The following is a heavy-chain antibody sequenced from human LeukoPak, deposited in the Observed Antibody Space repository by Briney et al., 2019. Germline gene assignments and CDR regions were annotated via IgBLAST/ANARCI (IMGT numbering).Heavy chain of an antibody. CDR3: AKGGISLVRGSFDY. V-gene: IGHV3-23*01. CDR2: ISGSGGCT. J-gene: IGHJ4*02. Sequence: GGSLRLSCAASGFTFSSYAMSWVRQAPGKGREWVSAISGSGGCTYYADSVKGRFTISRDNSKNTLYLQMNSLRADDTPIYYCAKGGISLVRGSFDYWGQGTLVTVSS. CDR1: GFTFSSYA. D-gene: IGHD3-10*01.